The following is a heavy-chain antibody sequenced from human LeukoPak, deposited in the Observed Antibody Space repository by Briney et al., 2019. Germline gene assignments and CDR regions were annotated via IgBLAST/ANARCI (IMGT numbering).Heavy chain of an antibody. V-gene: IGHV1-24*01. CDR2: FDPEDGET. Sequence: ASVKVSCKVSGYTLTELSMHWVRQAPGKGGEWMGGFDPEDGETIYAQKFQGRVTMTEDTSTDTAYMELSSLRSEDTAVYYCATIAVAEDWFDPWGQGTLVTVSS. J-gene: IGHJ5*02. D-gene: IGHD6-19*01. CDR1: GYTLTELS. CDR3: ATIAVAEDWFDP.